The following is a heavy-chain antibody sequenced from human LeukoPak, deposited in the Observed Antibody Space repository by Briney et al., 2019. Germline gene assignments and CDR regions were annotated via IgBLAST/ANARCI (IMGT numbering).Heavy chain of an antibody. CDR2: ISAYNGNT. Sequence: ASVKVSCKASGYTFTSYGISWVRQAPGQGLEWMGWISAYNGNTNYAQKFQGRVTMTRDTSISTAYMELSRLRSDDTAVYYCARDRSRVLDPWGQGTLVTVSS. J-gene: IGHJ5*02. V-gene: IGHV1-18*01. CDR1: GYTFTSYG. D-gene: IGHD3-10*02. CDR3: ARDRSRVLDP.